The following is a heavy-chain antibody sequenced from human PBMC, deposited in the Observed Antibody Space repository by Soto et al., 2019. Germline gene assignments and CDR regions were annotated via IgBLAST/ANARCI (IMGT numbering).Heavy chain of an antibody. V-gene: IGHV4-34*01. Sequence: SETLSLTCAIYGGSFSSHSRSWVRQPPGKGLEWIGEIHHDGITSYNPSLKSRVTISGDTSKSQFSLELSSLTAADTAVYYCAFYGGGTFIQDSWAKGPLATVP. CDR1: GGSFSSHS. D-gene: IGHD3-16*01. CDR2: IHHDGIT. J-gene: IGHJ4*02. CDR3: AFYGGGTFIQDS.